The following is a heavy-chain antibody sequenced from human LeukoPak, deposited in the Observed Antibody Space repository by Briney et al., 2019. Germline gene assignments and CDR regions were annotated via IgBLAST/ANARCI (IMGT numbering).Heavy chain of an antibody. J-gene: IGHJ5*02. D-gene: IGHD3-10*01. CDR2: IYTTERT. Sequence: SETLSLTCTVSGGSINNYYWSWIRQPAGKGLEWIGRIYTTERTNYNSFLKSRVTMSKDTSKNQVSLRLSSVTAADTAVYYCARDLPSYYFGSGNMFDPWGPGILVTASS. V-gene: IGHV4-4*07. CDR1: GGSINNYY. CDR3: ARDLPSYYFGSGNMFDP.